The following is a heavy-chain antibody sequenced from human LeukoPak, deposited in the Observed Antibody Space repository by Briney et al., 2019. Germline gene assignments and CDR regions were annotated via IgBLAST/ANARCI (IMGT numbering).Heavy chain of an antibody. V-gene: IGHV3-30*18. CDR3: AKDVIVYCGGDCYSDY. J-gene: IGHJ4*02. D-gene: IGHD2-21*02. Sequence: PGGSLRLSCAASGFTFSSYGMHWVRQAPGKGLEWVAVISYDGSNKYYADSVKGRFTISRDNSKNTLYLQMNSLRAEDTAVYYCAKDVIVYCGGDCYSDYWGQGTPVTVSS. CDR2: ISYDGSNK. CDR1: GFTFSSYG.